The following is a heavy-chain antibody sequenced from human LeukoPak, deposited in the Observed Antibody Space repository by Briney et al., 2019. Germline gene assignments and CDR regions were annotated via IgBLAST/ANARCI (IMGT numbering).Heavy chain of an antibody. J-gene: IGHJ4*02. Sequence: SETLSLTCTVSGGSISSYYWSWIRQPPGKGLEWIGYIYYSGSTNYNPSLKSRVTISVDTSKNQFSLKLSSVTAADTAVYFCASINTHKYSYGYIFDYWGQGTLVTVSS. V-gene: IGHV4-59*01. CDR1: GGSISSYY. CDR2: IYYSGST. CDR3: ASINTHKYSYGYIFDY. D-gene: IGHD5-18*01.